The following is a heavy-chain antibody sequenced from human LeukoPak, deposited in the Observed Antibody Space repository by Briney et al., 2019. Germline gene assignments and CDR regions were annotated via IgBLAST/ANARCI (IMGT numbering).Heavy chain of an antibody. CDR1: GFTFSSYS. CDR2: ISSSSSYI. D-gene: IGHD2-2*01. V-gene: IGHV3-21*01. CDR3: ARDLRGYIVVVPAATFDY. J-gene: IGHJ4*02. Sequence: GGSLRLSCAASGFTFSSYSMNWVRQAPGKGLEWVSSISSSSSYIYYADSVKGRFTISRDNAKNSLYLQMNSLRAEDTAVYYCARDLRGYIVVVPAATFDYWGRGTLVTVSS.